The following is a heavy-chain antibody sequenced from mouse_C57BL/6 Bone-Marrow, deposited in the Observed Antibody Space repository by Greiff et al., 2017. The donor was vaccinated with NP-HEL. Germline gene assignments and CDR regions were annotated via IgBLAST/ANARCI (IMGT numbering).Heavy chain of an antibody. V-gene: IGHV6-3*01. CDR1: GFTFSNYW. CDR2: IRLKSDNYAT. J-gene: IGHJ2*01. Sequence: DVKLVESGGGLVQPGGSMKLSCVASGFTFSNYWMNWVRQSPEKGLEWVAQIRLKSDNYATHYAESVKGRLTISRDDSKSSVYLQMNNLRAEDTGIYYCTRDGPFDYWGQGTTLTVSS. D-gene: IGHD2-3*01. CDR3: TRDGPFDY.